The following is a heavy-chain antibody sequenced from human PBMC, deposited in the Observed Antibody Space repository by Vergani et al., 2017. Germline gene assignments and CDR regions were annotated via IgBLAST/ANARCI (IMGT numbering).Heavy chain of an antibody. CDR1: GFTFSSYW. CDR2: IKQDGSEK. V-gene: IGHV3-7*03. D-gene: IGHD6-13*01. J-gene: IGHJ3*01. CDR3: AKGLAAAGYDAFDV. Sequence: EVQLVESGGGLVQPGGSLRLSCAASGFTFSSYWMSWVRQAPGKGLEWVANIKQDGSEKYYVDSVKGRFTISRDNSKNTLYLQMNSLRAEDTAVYYCAKGLAAAGYDAFDVWGQGTMVIVSS.